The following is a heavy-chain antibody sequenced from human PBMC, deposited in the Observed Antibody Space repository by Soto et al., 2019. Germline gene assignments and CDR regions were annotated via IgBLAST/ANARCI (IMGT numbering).Heavy chain of an antibody. D-gene: IGHD6-13*01. Sequence: PSETLSLTCTVSGGSISSYYWSWIRQPPGKGLEWIGYIYYSGSTNYNPSLKSRVTISVDTSKNQFSLKLSSVTAADTAVYYCAREVVYSGSWYAAFDIGGQGTMVT. V-gene: IGHV4-59*01. CDR1: GGSISSYY. CDR3: AREVVYSGSWYAAFDI. J-gene: IGHJ3*02. CDR2: IYYSGST.